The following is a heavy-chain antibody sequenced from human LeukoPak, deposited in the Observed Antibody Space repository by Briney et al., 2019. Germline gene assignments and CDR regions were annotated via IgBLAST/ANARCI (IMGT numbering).Heavy chain of an antibody. CDR1: GFSLSAYW. CDR2: INSDGSST. J-gene: IGHJ4*02. Sequence: PGGSLRLSCAAPGFSLSAYWMHWVRQAPGKGLVWVSRINSDGSSTSYADSVKGRFTISRDNAKNTLYLQMNSLRAEDTAVYYCARVRWEPNAFDYWGQGTLVTVSS. D-gene: IGHD1-26*01. CDR3: ARVRWEPNAFDY. V-gene: IGHV3-74*01.